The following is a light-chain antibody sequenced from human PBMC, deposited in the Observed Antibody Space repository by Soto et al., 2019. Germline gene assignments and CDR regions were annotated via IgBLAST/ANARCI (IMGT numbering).Light chain of an antibody. Sequence: DIQMTQSRSSLSASVGDRVMITCRASQSITGYLNWYQQKPGKAPKLLIYAASNLQSGVPSRFSGSGSGTDFTLTISSLQPEDFATYFCQQSQNIPYTFGQGTKLEIK. CDR3: QQSQNIPYT. V-gene: IGKV1-39*01. J-gene: IGKJ2*01. CDR1: QSITGY. CDR2: AAS.